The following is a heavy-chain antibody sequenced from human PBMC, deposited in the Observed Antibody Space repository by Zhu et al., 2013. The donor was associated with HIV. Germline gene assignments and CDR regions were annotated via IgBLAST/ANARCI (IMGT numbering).Heavy chain of an antibody. CDR3: ARAVDYSDSSGSXY. Sequence: QVQLVQSGADVKEPGASVKVSCKASGYTFTERYIHWVRQAPGQGLEWMGWVSPYNGKAVYAKRFQARITMTTDTSISTAYMELSRLRSDDTAMYYCARAVDYSDSSGSXYWGQGSRVTVSS. CDR2: VSPYNGKA. J-gene: IGHJ4*02. V-gene: IGHV1-2*02. CDR1: GYTFTERY. D-gene: IGHD3-22*01.